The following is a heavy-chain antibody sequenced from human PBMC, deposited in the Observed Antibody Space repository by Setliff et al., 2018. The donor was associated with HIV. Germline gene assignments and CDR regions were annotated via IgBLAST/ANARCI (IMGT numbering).Heavy chain of an antibody. CDR2: IHHSGTA. Sequence: SETLSLTCTVSGGSASNSRYYWAWIRQPPGKGLEYTGSIHHSGTAYDNPSLKSRVTISVDPSKNQFSLKLNSVTAADTAVYYCASRVYYYDSSGYLREEGFDPWGQGTLVTVSS. V-gene: IGHV4-39*01. CDR3: ASRVYYYDSSGYLREEGFDP. CDR1: GGSASNSRYY. D-gene: IGHD3-22*01. J-gene: IGHJ5*02.